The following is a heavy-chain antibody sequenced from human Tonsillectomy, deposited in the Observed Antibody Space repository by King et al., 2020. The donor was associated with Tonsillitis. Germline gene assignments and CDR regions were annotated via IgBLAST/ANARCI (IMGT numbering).Heavy chain of an antibody. CDR1: GGSFSGYY. J-gene: IGHJ4*02. V-gene: IGHV4-34*01. D-gene: IGHD3-22*01. Sequence: VQLQQWGAGLLKPSETLSLTCAVYGGSFSGYYWNWIRQPPGKGLEWIGEISHGGSTNYDPSLKSRVTISVDTSKNHFSLKLSSVTAADTAVYYCARSLNETSGYYSEGYFDYWGQGTLVTVSA. CDR3: ARSLNETSGYYSEGYFDY. CDR2: ISHGGST.